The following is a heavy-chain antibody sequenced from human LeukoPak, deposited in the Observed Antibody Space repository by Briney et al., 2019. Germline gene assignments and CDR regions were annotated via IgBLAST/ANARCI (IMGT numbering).Heavy chain of an antibody. D-gene: IGHD2-2*01. J-gene: IGHJ5*02. CDR1: GFTFSSYA. CDR3: AKDQFCSTSCYPYSNWFDP. Sequence: GGSLRLSCAASGFTFSSYAMSWVRQAPGKGLEWVSAISGSGGSTYYADSVKGRFTISRDNSKNTLYLQMNSLRAEDTAVYYCAKDQFCSTSCYPYSNWFDPWGQGTLVTVSS. CDR2: ISGSGGST. V-gene: IGHV3-23*01.